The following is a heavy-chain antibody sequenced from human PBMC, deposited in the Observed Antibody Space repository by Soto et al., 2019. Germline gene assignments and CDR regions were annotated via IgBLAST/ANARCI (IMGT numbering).Heavy chain of an antibody. CDR3: VTNGYYSLDY. CDR2: IHHSGGT. D-gene: IGHD3-3*01. V-gene: IGHV4-4*02. CDR1: GDSISSHDW. Sequence: QVQLQEEGPGLVRPSGTLSLTCAVSGDSISSHDWWSWVRQPPNKGLEWIAEIHHSGGTNYNPSLMSRATISVDNSKNQFSLKLISATAADTAVYYCVTNGYYSLDYWGQGTLVSVSS. J-gene: IGHJ4*02.